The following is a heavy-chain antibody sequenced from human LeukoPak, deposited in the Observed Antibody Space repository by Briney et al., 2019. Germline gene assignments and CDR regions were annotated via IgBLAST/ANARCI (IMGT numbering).Heavy chain of an antibody. CDR1: GFTFSSYA. CDR3: AKDFSRGRYSYGFMDS. D-gene: IGHD5-18*01. J-gene: IGHJ4*02. CDR2: ISGSGIST. Sequence: PGGSLRLSCAASGFTFSSYAMSWVRQAPGKGLEWVSAISGSGISTYHADSVKGRFTISRDNSKNTLYLQMNSLRAEDTAVYYCAKDFSRGRYSYGFMDSWGQGTLVTVSS. V-gene: IGHV3-23*01.